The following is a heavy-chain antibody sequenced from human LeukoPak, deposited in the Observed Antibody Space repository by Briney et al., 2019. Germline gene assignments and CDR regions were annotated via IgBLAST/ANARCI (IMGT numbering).Heavy chain of an antibody. Sequence: SETLSLTCAVYGGSFSGYYWSWIRQPPGKGLEWIGEINHSGSTNYNPSLKSRVTISVDTSKNQFSLKLSSVTAADTAVYYCARRASDFWSGYPSAHYYMDVWGKGTTVTVSS. V-gene: IGHV4-34*01. CDR1: GGSFSGYY. J-gene: IGHJ6*03. D-gene: IGHD3-3*01. CDR2: INHSGST. CDR3: ARRASDFWSGYPSAHYYMDV.